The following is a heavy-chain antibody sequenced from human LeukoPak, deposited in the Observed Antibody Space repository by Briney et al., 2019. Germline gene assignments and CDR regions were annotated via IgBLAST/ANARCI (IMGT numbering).Heavy chain of an antibody. Sequence: ASVKVSCKASGYTFTGYYMHWVRQAPGRGLEWMGWINPNSGGTNYAQKFQGWVTMTRDTSISTAYMELSRLRSDDTAVYYCARDLRMGYDILTGYYGGVWFDPWGQGTLVTVSS. CDR1: GYTFTGYY. CDR3: ARDLRMGYDILTGYYGGVWFDP. J-gene: IGHJ5*02. CDR2: INPNSGGT. V-gene: IGHV1-2*04. D-gene: IGHD3-9*01.